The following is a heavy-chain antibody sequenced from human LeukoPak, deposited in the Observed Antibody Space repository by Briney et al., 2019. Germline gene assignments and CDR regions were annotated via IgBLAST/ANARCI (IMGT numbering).Heavy chain of an antibody. CDR2: ISSSSSTI. V-gene: IGHV3-48*01. CDR3: ARDELYYYDSSGYFSFDY. D-gene: IGHD3-22*01. Sequence: PGGSLRLSCAASGFTFSSCSMNWVRQAPGKGLEWVSYISSSSSTIYYADSVKGRFTISRDNAKNSLYLQMNSLRAEDTAVYYCARDELYYYDSSGYFSFDYWGQGTLVTVSS. CDR1: GFTFSSCS. J-gene: IGHJ4*02.